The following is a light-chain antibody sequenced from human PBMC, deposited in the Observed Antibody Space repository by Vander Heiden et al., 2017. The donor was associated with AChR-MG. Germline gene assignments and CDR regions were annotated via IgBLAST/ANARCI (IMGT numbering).Light chain of an antibody. V-gene: IGLV2-18*01. CDR3: SLYTSSSTPYV. CDR1: SSDVGGYNR. Sequence: QSALTQPPSVSGSPGQSVTTSCTGTSSDVGGYNRVSWYQQPPGTAPKLMIYEVSNRPSGVPDRFSGSKSGNTASLTISGLQAEDEADYYCSLYTSSSTPYVFGTGTKVTVL. J-gene: IGLJ1*01. CDR2: EVS.